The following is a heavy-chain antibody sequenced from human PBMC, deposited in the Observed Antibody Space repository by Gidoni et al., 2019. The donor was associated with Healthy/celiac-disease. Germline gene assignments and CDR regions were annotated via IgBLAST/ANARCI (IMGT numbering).Heavy chain of an antibody. CDR1: GGSFSGYY. V-gene: IGHV4-34*01. D-gene: IGHD6-13*01. Sequence: QVQLQQWGAGLLKPSETLSLTCAVYGGSFSGYYWSWIRQPPGKWLEWIWEINHSGSTNYNPSLKSRVTISVDTSKNQFSLKLSSVTAADTAVYYCARAFGSSSWYRLPFDYWGQGTLVTVSS. CDR2: INHSGST. CDR3: ARAFGSSSWYRLPFDY. J-gene: IGHJ4*02.